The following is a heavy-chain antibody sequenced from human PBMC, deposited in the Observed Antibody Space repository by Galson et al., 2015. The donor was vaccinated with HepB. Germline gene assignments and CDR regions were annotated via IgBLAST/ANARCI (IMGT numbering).Heavy chain of an antibody. Sequence: QSGAEVKKPGESLRISCKASGYTFTNYAINWVRQAPGQGLEWMGWINTNTGEPTYAQAFTGRFVFSLDTSVTTAHLQISSLKPEDTAVYYCARVTSTHNFGRSRYSCYHYGMDVWGQGTTVTVPS. V-gene: IGHV7-4-1*02. J-gene: IGHJ6*02. CDR3: ARVTSTHNFGRSRYSCYHYGMDV. CDR2: INTNTGEP. CDR1: GYTFTNYA. D-gene: IGHD2-15*01.